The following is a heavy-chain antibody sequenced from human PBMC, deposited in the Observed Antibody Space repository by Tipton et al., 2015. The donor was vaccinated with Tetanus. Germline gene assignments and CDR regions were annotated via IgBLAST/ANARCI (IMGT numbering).Heavy chain of an antibody. J-gene: IGHJ4*02. Sequence: TLSLTCTVSSDSISSHYWSWIRQPPGKGLEWLGYIYYSGSTNYNPSLKSRVAISIDTSTNQFYLKLTSVTAADTAIYYCAGRLVGSSPYFDYWGQGILVSVSS. V-gene: IGHV4-59*11. D-gene: IGHD1-26*01. CDR2: IYYSGST. CDR1: SDSISSHY. CDR3: AGRLVGSSPYFDY.